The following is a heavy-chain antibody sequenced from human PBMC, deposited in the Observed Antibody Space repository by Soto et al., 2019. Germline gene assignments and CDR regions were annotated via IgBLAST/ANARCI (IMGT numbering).Heavy chain of an antibody. Sequence: ASVKVSCKASGYTFTSYAMHWVRQAPGQRLEWMGWINVGDGNTKYSQKFQGRVTITRDTSASTAYMELSSLRSEDTAVYYCAGVYYYDSSGYYVWAFDIWGQGTMVTVSS. CDR2: INVGDGNT. V-gene: IGHV1-3*01. CDR1: GYTFTSYA. D-gene: IGHD3-22*01. CDR3: AGVYYYDSSGYYVWAFDI. J-gene: IGHJ3*02.